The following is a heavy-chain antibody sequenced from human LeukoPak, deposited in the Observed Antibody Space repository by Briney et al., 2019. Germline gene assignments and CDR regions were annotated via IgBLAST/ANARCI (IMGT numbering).Heavy chain of an antibody. Sequence: SKTLSLTCTVSGGSISSYYWSWIRQPPGKGLEWIGYIYYSGSTNYNPSLKSRVTISVDTSKNQFSLKLSSVTAADTAVYYCARSLVGATPFDYWGQGTLVTVSS. J-gene: IGHJ4*02. CDR2: IYYSGST. CDR3: ARSLVGATPFDY. V-gene: IGHV4-59*01. D-gene: IGHD1-26*01. CDR1: GGSISSYY.